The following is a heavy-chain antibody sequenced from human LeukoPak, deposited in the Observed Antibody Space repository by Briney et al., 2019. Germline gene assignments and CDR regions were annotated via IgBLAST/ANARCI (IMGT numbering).Heavy chain of an antibody. CDR3: AKDSGPGFLEWFPDY. D-gene: IGHD3-3*01. Sequence: PGRSLRLSCAVSGFTFDDYAMHWICKPQGKGMGWDSLISWDGGGTYYADSVKDRFTNSRDNNKNSLYLQMNSLRAEDTALYYCAKDSGPGFLEWFPDYWGQGGLVTVSS. J-gene: IGHJ4*02. V-gene: IGHV3-43D*03. CDR2: ISWDGGGT. CDR1: GFTFDDYA.